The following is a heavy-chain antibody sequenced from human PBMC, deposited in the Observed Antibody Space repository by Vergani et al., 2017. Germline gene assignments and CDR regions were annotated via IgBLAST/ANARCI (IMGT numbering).Heavy chain of an antibody. Sequence: QVQLVQSGAEVKTPGASVTVSCKASGYTFTSYGISWVRQAPGQGLEWMGWISAYNGNTNYAQKLQGRVTMTTDTSTSTAYMELRSLRSDDTAVYYCARDGEWLLFGDNHNWFDPWGQGTLVTVSS. CDR3: ARDGEWLLFGDNHNWFDP. D-gene: IGHD3-3*01. J-gene: IGHJ5*02. CDR1: GYTFTSYG. V-gene: IGHV1-18*04. CDR2: ISAYNGNT.